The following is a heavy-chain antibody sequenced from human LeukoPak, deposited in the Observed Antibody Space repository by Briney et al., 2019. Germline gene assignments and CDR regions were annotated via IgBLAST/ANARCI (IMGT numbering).Heavy chain of an antibody. D-gene: IGHD2-2*01. CDR1: GGSISSSSYY. CDR2: IYYSGST. V-gene: IGHV4-39*01. J-gene: IGHJ4*02. Sequence: SETLSLTCTVSGGSISSSSYYWGWIRQPPGKGLEWIGSIYYSGSTYYNPSLKSRVTISVDTSKNQFSMKLSSVTAADTAVYYCARRAVVPAAVSYFDNWGQGSLVTVSS. CDR3: ARRAVVPAAVSYFDN.